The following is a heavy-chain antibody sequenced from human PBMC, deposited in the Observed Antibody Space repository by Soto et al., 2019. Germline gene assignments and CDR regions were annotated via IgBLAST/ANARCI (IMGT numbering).Heavy chain of an antibody. D-gene: IGHD2-2*02. V-gene: IGHV4-34*01. J-gene: IGHJ5*02. Sequence: SETLSLPCAVYGVSCSGSSCSWIRQPPGRGLEWIGEINHSGSTNYNPSLKSRVTISVDTSKNQFSLKLSSVTAADTAVYYCARGRAGRYCSSTSCYTIWFDPWGQGTLVTVS. CDR3: ARGRAGRYCSSTSCYTIWFDP. CDR1: GVSCSGSS. CDR2: INHSGST.